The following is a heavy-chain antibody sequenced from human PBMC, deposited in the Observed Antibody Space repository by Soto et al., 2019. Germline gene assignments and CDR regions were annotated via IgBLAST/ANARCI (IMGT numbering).Heavy chain of an antibody. V-gene: IGHV3-30*18. CDR2: ISYDGSKK. D-gene: IGHD2-2*01. J-gene: IGHJ6*02. CDR1: GFTFSNYV. CDR3: AKDQYQLIRRCYGLDV. Sequence: QVQLVESGGGVVQPGRSLRLSCAASGFTFSNYVMHWVRQAPGKGLVWVAVISYDGSKKYCAYSVRGRFTISRDNSMNTLFLQMHSLSPEDTAVDYCAKDQYQLIRRCYGLDVWGQGTTVTVSS.